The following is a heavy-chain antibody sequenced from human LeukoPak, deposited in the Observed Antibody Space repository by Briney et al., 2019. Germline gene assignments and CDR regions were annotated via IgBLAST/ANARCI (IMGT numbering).Heavy chain of an antibody. V-gene: IGHV3-48*03. CDR2: ISSSGSTI. J-gene: IGHJ6*04. D-gene: IGHD3-10*02. CDR3: AELGITMIGGV. Sequence: GGSLRLSCAASGFTFSSYEMNWVRQAPGKGLEWVSYISSSGSTIYYADSVKGRFTISRDNAKNSLYLQMNSLRAEDTAVYYCAELGITMIGGVWGKGSTVTISS. CDR1: GFTFSSYE.